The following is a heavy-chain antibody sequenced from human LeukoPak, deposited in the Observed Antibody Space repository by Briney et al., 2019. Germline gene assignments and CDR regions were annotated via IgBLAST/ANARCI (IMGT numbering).Heavy chain of an antibody. Sequence: GGSLRLSCAASGFTFSSYEMNWVRQAPGKGLEWVSYISSSGSTIYYADSVKGRFTISRDNAKNSLYLQMNSLRAEDTAVYYCARGEAVAGPSFGYWGQGTLVTVSS. J-gene: IGHJ4*02. D-gene: IGHD6-19*01. V-gene: IGHV3-48*03. CDR3: ARGEAVAGPSFGY. CDR1: GFTFSSYE. CDR2: ISSSGSTI.